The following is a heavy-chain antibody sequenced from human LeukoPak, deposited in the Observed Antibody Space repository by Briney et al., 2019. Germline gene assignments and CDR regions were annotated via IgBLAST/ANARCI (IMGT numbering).Heavy chain of an antibody. V-gene: IGHV4-61*02. CDR2: SYTSGST. J-gene: IGHJ4*02. CDR1: GGSISSGSYY. Sequence: SQTLSLTCTVSGGSISSGSYYWSWIRQPAGKGLEWIGRSYTSGSTNYNPSLKSRVTISVDTSKNQFSLKPSSVTAADTAVYYCARGVGDLEWLLREVFFDYWGQGTLVTVSS. D-gene: IGHD3-3*01. CDR3: ARGVGDLEWLLREVFFDY.